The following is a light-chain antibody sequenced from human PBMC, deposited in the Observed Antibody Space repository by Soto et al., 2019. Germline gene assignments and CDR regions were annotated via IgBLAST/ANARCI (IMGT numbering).Light chain of an antibody. J-gene: IGKJ5*01. CDR1: QSVSSN. Sequence: EIVMTQSPATLSVSPGERATLSCRASQSVSSNLAWYQQKPGQAPRLLIYGASTKATGIPARFSGSGSGTEFTLTISRLQSEDFAVYYCQQYNNSPLGTFGQGTRLQ. CDR2: GAS. CDR3: QQYNNSPLGT. V-gene: IGKV3-15*01.